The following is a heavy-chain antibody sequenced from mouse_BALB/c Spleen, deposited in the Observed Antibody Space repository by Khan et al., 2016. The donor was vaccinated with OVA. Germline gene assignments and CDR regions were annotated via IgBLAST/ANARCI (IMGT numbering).Heavy chain of an antibody. CDR3: AREWASWFAY. CDR2: INPNNGGN. CDR1: GYTFTDYN. J-gene: IGHJ3*01. Sequence: VRLQQSGPELVKPGASVKIPCKASGYTFTDYNMDWVKQSHGKSLEWIGDINPNNGGNIYNQKFTGKATLTVDKSSSTAYMELRSLTSECTAVYYCAREWASWFAYWGQGTLVTVSA. V-gene: IGHV1-18*01.